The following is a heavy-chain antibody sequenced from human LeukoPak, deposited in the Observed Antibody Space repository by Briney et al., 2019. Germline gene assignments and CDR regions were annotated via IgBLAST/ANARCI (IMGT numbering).Heavy chain of an antibody. CDR3: ARGPYSSSWYNYYYYMDV. CDR1: GYTFTDNY. V-gene: IGHV1-18*01. CDR2: INPNSGDT. D-gene: IGHD6-13*01. Sequence: ASVKVSCKASGYTFTDNYIHWVRQVPGQGLEWMGWINPNSGDTNYAQKLQGRVTMTTDTSTSTAYMELRSLRSDDTAVYYCARGPYSSSWYNYYYYMDVRGKGTTVTISS. J-gene: IGHJ6*03.